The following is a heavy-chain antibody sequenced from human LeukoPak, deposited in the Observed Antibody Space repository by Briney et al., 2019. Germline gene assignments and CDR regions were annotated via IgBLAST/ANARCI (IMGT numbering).Heavy chain of an antibody. J-gene: IGHJ4*02. D-gene: IGHD3-3*01. CDR3: ARDRYYDFWSGYLSPLDY. CDR1: GYIFTSYY. CDR2: INPSGGST. Sequence: ASVKVSCKASGYIFTSYYMHWVRQAPGQGLEWMGIINPSGGSTSYAQKFQGRVTMTRDTSTSTVYMELSSLRSEDTAVYYCARDRYYDFWSGYLSPLDYWGQGTLVTVSS. V-gene: IGHV1-46*01.